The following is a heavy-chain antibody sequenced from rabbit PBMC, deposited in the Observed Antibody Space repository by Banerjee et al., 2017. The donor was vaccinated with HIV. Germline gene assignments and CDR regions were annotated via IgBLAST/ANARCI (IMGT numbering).Heavy chain of an antibody. D-gene: IGHD4-1*01. J-gene: IGHJ4*01. V-gene: IGHV1S47*01. CDR2: IDPVFGST. CDR3: MRGGSSGRYL. Sequence: QEQLVESGGGLVQPGGSLKLSCKASGFDFSSYGVSWVRQAPGKGLEWIGYIDPVFGSTYYASWVNGRFTISSHNAQNTLYLQLNSLTAADTATYFCMRGGSSGRYLWGPGTLVTVS. CDR1: GFDFSSYG.